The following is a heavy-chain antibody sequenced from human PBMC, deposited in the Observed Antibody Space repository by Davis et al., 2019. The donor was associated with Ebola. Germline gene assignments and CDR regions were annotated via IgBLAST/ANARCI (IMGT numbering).Heavy chain of an antibody. V-gene: IGHV3-23*01. CDR1: GFTLSSYS. Sequence: PSGTLSLSCAVSGFTLSSYSMTWVRQPPGKGLEWLSPISSSGTVTYHADPVKGRFTIPRDSSKNTLDLQMNSLRAEDTALDSCTKGGRDYSSSPFDYWGQGTLVTVSS. CDR3: TKGGRDYSSSPFDY. D-gene: IGHD3-22*01. J-gene: IGHJ4*02. CDR2: ISSSGTVT.